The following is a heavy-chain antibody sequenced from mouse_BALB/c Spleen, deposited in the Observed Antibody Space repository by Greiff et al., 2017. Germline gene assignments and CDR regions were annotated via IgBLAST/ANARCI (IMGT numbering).Heavy chain of an antibody. CDR2: INPNNGGT. Sequence: VQLQQSGPELVKPGASVKIPCKASGYTFTDYNMDWVKQSHGKSLEWIGDINPNNGGTIYNQKFKGKATLTVDKSSSTAYMELRSLTSEDTAVYYCARPIYYYGSSYWFAYWGQGTLVTVSA. CDR1: GYTFTDYN. D-gene: IGHD1-1*01. V-gene: IGHV1-18*01. CDR3: ARPIYYYGSSYWFAY. J-gene: IGHJ3*01.